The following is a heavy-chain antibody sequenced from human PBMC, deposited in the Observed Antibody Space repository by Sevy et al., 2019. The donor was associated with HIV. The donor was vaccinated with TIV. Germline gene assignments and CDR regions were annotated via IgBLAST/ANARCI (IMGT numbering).Heavy chain of an antibody. J-gene: IGHJ4*02. V-gene: IGHV3-15*01. CDR3: TTVTEKYSSGWHMRHTSDY. D-gene: IGHD6-19*01. CDR1: GFTFSNAW. CDR2: IKSKTDGGTT. Sequence: GGSLRLSCAASGFTFSNAWMSWVRQAPGKGLEWVGRIKSKTDGGTTDYAAPVKGRFTISRDDSKNTLYLQMNSLKTEDTAVYYCTTVTEKYSSGWHMRHTSDYWGQGTLVTVSS.